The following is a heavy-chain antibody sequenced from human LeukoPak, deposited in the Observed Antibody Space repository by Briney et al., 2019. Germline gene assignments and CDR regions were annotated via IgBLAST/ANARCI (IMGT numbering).Heavy chain of an antibody. CDR3: ARGGSGTYYHY. J-gene: IGHJ4*02. V-gene: IGHV4-59*01. D-gene: IGHD1-26*01. Sequence: PSETLSLTCTVSGGSITSYHYSWIRQPPGKGLEWIGYIYYSGSTNYNPSLKSRVTISVDTSKNQFSLKLSSVTATDTAVYYCARGGSGTYYHYWGQGTLVTVSS. CDR1: GGSITSYH. CDR2: IYYSGST.